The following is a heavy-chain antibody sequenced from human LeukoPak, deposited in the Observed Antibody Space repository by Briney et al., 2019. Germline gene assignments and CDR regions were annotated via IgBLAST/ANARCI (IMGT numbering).Heavy chain of an antibody. CDR1: GGSISSGGYS. V-gene: IGHV4-30-2*01. D-gene: IGHD3-10*01. CDR2: IYHSGST. CDR3: ARGSYYGSGRTNWFDP. Sequence: PSETLSLTCTVSGGSISSGGYSWSWIRQPPGKGLEWIGYIYHSGSTYYNPSLKSRVTISVDRSKNQFSLKLGSVTAADTAVYYCARGSYYGSGRTNWFDPWGQGTLVTVSS. J-gene: IGHJ5*02.